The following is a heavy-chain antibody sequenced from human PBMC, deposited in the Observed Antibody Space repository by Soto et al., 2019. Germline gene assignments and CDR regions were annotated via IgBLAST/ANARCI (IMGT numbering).Heavy chain of an antibody. Sequence: GGSLRLSCAASGFTFSNAWMSWVRQAPGKGLEWVGRIKSKTDGGTTDYAAPVKGRFTISRDDSKNTLYLQMNSLKTEDTAVYYCTTERGVATSFWDMDVWGKGTTVTVSS. CDR2: IKSKTDGGTT. CDR1: GFTFSNAW. J-gene: IGHJ6*03. CDR3: TTERGVATSFWDMDV. D-gene: IGHD5-12*01. V-gene: IGHV3-15*01.